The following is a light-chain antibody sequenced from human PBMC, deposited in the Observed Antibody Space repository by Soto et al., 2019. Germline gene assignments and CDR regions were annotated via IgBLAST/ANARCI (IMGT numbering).Light chain of an antibody. Sequence: EGVMTQSPPTLSVSPGKGYTLSCRPSQSVNSNYLAWYQQKPGQAPRLLIYGISTRATGIPDRFSASGSGTEFTLTISSLQPEDFAVYYCQQYTQWPITFGQGTRREIK. CDR1: QSVNSN. CDR2: GIS. J-gene: IGKJ5*01. CDR3: QQYTQWPIT. V-gene: IGKV3D-15*01.